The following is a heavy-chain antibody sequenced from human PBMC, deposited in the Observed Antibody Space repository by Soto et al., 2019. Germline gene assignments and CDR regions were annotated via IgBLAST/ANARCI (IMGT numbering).Heavy chain of an antibody. J-gene: IGHJ6*02. CDR1: GFTFSSYD. Sequence: RGSLRLSCAASGFTFSSYDMHWVRQAPGKGLEWVAVIWYDGSNKYYADSVKGRFTISRDNSKNTLYLQMNSLRAEDTAVYYCAKDQVAAAKRAHNTNYYYGMDVWGQGTTVTVSS. V-gene: IGHV3-30*02. CDR3: AKDQVAAAKRAHNTNYYYGMDV. D-gene: IGHD6-13*01. CDR2: IWYDGSNK.